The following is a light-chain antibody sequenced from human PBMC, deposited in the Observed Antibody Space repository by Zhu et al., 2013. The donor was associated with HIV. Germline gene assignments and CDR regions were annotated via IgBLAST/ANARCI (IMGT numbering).Light chain of an antibody. V-gene: IGKV4-1*01. CDR3: QQYVRSPDN. CDR2: WAS. Sequence: DIVMTQSPDSLAVSLGERATINCKSSQSVLYSSNNKNYLAWYQQNPGQPPKLLIYWASTRESGVPDRSSGSGSGTDFTLTISSLQAEDVAVYYCQQYVRSPDNFGQGTKLEIK. J-gene: IGKJ2*01. CDR1: QSVLYSSNNKNY.